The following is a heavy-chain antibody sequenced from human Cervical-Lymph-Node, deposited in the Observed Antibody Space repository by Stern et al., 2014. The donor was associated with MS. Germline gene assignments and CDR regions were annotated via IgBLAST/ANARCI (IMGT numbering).Heavy chain of an antibody. Sequence: VQLVESGAEVKKPGSSVKVSCKSSGGISWVRQAPGQGLEWMGGVIPFVGTSNYAQKFQGRVTITADTSTNTTYLHLSRLTSADTAVYYCARGSGDNWFVPWGQGTLVTVSS. J-gene: IGHJ5*02. CDR2: VIPFVGTS. V-gene: IGHV1-69*06. D-gene: IGHD3-10*01. CDR1: GG. CDR3: ARGSGDNWFVP.